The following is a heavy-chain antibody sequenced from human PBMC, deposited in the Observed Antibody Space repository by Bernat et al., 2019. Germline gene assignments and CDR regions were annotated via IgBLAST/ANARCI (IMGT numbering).Heavy chain of an antibody. CDR1: GFTFDDYA. J-gene: IGHJ2*01. V-gene: IGHV3-9*01. CDR2: ISWNSGSI. Sequence: EVQLVESGGGLVQPGRSLRLSCAASGFTFDDYAMHWVRQAPGKGLEWVSGISWNSGSIGYADSVKGRFTISRDNAKNSLYLQMNSLRAEDTALYYCAKAINWGHLNYWYFDLWGRGTLVTVSS. CDR3: AKAINWGHLNYWYFDL. D-gene: IGHD7-27*01.